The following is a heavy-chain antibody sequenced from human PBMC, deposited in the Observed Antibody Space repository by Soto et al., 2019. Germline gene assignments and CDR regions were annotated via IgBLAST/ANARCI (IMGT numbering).Heavy chain of an antibody. J-gene: IGHJ5*02. D-gene: IGHD3-22*01. CDR3: ARGFAGYYDSSGYYRNWFDP. CDR1: GGSISSGGYY. CDR2: IYYSGST. V-gene: IGHV4-31*03. Sequence: SETLSLTCTVSGGSISSGGYYWSWIRQHPGKGLEWIGYIYYSGSTYYNPSLKSRVTISVDTSKNQFSLKLSSVTAADTAVYYCARGFAGYYDSSGYYRNWFDPWGQGTLVTVSS.